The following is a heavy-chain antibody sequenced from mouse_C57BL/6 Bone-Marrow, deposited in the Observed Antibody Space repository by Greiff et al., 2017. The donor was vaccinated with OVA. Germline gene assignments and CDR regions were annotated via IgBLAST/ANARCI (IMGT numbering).Heavy chain of an antibody. CDR3: ARLGYSNYDYYAMDY. J-gene: IGHJ4*01. Sequence: QVQLQQSGAELARPGASVKLSCKASGYTFTSYGISWVKQRTGQGLEWIGEIYPRSGNTYYNEKFKGKATLTADNSSSTAYMELRSLTYEDSAVYFCARLGYSNYDYYAMDYWGQGTSVTVSS. D-gene: IGHD2-5*01. V-gene: IGHV1-81*01. CDR1: GYTFTSYG. CDR2: IYPRSGNT.